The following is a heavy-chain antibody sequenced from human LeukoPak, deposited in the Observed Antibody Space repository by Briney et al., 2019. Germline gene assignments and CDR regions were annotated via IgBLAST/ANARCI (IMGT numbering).Heavy chain of an antibody. CDR3: ARVYSSSSSWYGDFGY. D-gene: IGHD6-13*01. Sequence: GGSLRLSCAASGFTFSSYSMNWVRQAPGKGLEWVSYISSSSSTIYYADSVKGRFTISRDNAKNSLYLQMNSLRAEDTAVYYCARVYSSSSSWYGDFGYWGQGTLVTVSS. CDR2: ISSSSSTI. V-gene: IGHV3-48*01. CDR1: GFTFSSYS. J-gene: IGHJ4*02.